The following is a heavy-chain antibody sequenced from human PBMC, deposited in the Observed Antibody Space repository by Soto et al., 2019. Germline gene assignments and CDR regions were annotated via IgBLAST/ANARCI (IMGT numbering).Heavy chain of an antibody. Sequence: QLQLQESGSGLVKPSQTLSLTCAVSGGSISSGGYSWSWIRQPPGKGLEWIGYIYHSGSTYYNPSLKSRVTISVERSKNQFSLKLSSVPAADTAVYYCASAGGMGAVAADYWGQGTLVTVSS. J-gene: IGHJ4*02. V-gene: IGHV4-30-2*01. D-gene: IGHD6-19*01. CDR3: ASAGGMGAVAADY. CDR1: GGSISSGGYS. CDR2: IYHSGST.